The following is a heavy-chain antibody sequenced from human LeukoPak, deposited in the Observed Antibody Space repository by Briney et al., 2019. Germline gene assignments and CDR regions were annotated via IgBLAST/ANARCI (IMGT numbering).Heavy chain of an antibody. CDR3: ARLIDYGGYYFYYYMDV. CDR2: TDSSGSP. D-gene: IGHD4-17*01. CDR1: GGSVSSSDSY. J-gene: IGHJ6*03. V-gene: IGHV4-39*02. Sequence: SETLSLTCTVSGGSVSSSDSYWGWIRQPPGKGLEWIGNTDSSGSPHHTPVLKSRVTISVDTSKSHFSLQLSSVTAADTAVYYCARLIDYGGYYFYYYMDVWGKGTTVTVSS.